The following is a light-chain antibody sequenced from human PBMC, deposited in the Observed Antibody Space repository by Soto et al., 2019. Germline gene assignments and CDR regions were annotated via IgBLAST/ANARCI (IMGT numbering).Light chain of an antibody. CDR3: SSYAGSNIGV. V-gene: IGLV2-8*01. CDR2: EVS. J-gene: IGLJ2*01. CDR1: SSDVGGYNY. Sequence: QSALTQPPSASGSPGQSVTISCTGTSSDVGGYNYVSWYQQHPGKAPKLMIYEVSKRPSGVPDRFSGSKSGNTASLTVSGLQAEDEADYYCSSYAGSNIGVFCGGTKLTVL.